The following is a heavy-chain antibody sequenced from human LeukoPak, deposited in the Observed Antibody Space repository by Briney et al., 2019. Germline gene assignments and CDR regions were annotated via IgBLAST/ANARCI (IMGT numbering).Heavy chain of an antibody. D-gene: IGHD3-10*01. CDR2: IYYSGYT. CDR3: ARTTTVRGTYYMDV. CDR1: GGSISSYY. Sequence: TSETLSLTCTVSGGSISSYYWSWIRQPPGRGLEWIGYIYYSGYTNYNPSLKSRVTISVDTSKNQFSLKLSSVTAADTAVYYCARTTTVRGTYYMDVWGKGTTVTISS. V-gene: IGHV4-59*01. J-gene: IGHJ6*03.